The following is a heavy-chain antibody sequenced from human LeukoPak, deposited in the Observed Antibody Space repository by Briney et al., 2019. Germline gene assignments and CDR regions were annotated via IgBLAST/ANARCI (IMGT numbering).Heavy chain of an antibody. CDR1: GFTFSSYG. V-gene: IGHV3-30*18. CDR2: ISYDGSNK. CDR3: AKGSYYDSSGSFYFDY. J-gene: IGHJ4*02. Sequence: GGSLRLSCAASGFTFSSYGMHWVRQVPGKGLEWVAVISYDGSNKYYADSVKGRSTISRDNSKNTLYVQVNSLGTEDTAAYYCAKGSYYDSSGSFYFDYWGQGTLVTVSS. D-gene: IGHD3-22*01.